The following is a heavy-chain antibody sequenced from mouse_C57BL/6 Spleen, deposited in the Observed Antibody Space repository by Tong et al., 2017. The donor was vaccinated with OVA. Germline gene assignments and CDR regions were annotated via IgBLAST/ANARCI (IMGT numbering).Heavy chain of an antibody. D-gene: IGHD3-3*01. CDR2: IDPETGGT. V-gene: IGHV1-15*01. CDR1: GYTFTDYE. Sequence: VQLQESGAELVRPGASVTLSCKASGYTFTDYEMHWVKQTPVHGLEWIGAIDPETGGTAYNQKFKGKATLTVDKSSSTAHMELRSLTSEDSAVYFCARGGPSFAYWGQGTLVTVSA. J-gene: IGHJ3*01. CDR3: ARGGPSFAY.